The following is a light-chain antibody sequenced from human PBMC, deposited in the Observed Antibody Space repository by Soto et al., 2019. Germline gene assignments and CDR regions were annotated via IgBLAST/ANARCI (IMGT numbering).Light chain of an antibody. CDR3: QQYYGSPPVT. CDR1: QSVLYSSNNKNY. CDR2: WAS. V-gene: IGKV4-1*01. J-gene: IGKJ3*01. Sequence: DIVMTQSPDSPAVSLGERATINCKSSQSVLYSSNNKNYLAWYQQKPGQPPKLLIYWASTRESGVPDRFSGSGSGTDFTLTISSLQAEDVAVYYCQQYYGSPPVTFGPGTKVDIK.